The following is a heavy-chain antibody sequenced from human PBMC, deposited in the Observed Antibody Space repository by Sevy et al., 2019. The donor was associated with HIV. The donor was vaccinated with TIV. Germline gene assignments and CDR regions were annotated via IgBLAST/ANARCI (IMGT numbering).Heavy chain of an antibody. CDR3: AGVGVSYCTDDCYHRFDY. V-gene: IGHV3-30*09. J-gene: IGHJ4*02. D-gene: IGHD2-21*02. Sequence: GSLRLSCSASGFTFSSYALLWVRQAPGKGLEWVSLISYDGRNKYYSDSVKGRFAISRDESKTTLFLQMESLRTEETAIYYCAGVGVSYCTDDCYHRFDYWGRGTLVTVSS. CDR1: GFTFSSYA. CDR2: ISYDGRNK.